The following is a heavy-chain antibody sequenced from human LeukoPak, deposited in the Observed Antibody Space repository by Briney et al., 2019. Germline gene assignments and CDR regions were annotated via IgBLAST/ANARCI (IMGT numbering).Heavy chain of an antibody. CDR2: ISGSGGST. CDR1: GFTFSDYY. Sequence: GGSLRLSCAASGFTFSDYYMSWIRQAPGKGLEWVSAISGSGGSTFYADSVKGRFTISRDNSKNTLYLQMNSLRAEDTAIYYCAKGADIVVVVAVKDYWGQGTLVTVSS. CDR3: AKGADIVVVVAVKDY. J-gene: IGHJ4*02. D-gene: IGHD2-15*01. V-gene: IGHV3-23*01.